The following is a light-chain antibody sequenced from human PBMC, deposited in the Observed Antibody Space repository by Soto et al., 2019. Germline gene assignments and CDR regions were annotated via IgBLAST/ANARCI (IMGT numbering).Light chain of an antibody. Sequence: DIVLTQSPATLSLSPGDRATLSCRASQSVSSSYLAWYQQKPGQAPRLLIYDASSRATGIPDRFSGSGSGTDFTLTISRLEPEDFAVYYCQQYGGSPRTFGQGTKVDIK. J-gene: IGKJ1*01. CDR3: QQYGGSPRT. CDR1: QSVSSSY. CDR2: DAS. V-gene: IGKV3-20*01.